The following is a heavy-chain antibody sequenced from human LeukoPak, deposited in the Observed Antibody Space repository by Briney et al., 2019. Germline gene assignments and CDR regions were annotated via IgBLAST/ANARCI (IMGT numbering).Heavy chain of an antibody. CDR1: GFTFSRFA. CDR3: ARDRLRIFGVVTYMFDY. V-gene: IGHV3-48*04. Sequence: GGSLRLSCAASGFTFSRFAMSWVRQAPGKGLEWVSYISSSGSTIYYADSVKGRFTISRDNAKNSLYLQMNSLRAEDTAVYYCARDRLRIFGVVTYMFDYWGQGTLVTVSS. D-gene: IGHD3-3*01. J-gene: IGHJ4*02. CDR2: ISSSGSTI.